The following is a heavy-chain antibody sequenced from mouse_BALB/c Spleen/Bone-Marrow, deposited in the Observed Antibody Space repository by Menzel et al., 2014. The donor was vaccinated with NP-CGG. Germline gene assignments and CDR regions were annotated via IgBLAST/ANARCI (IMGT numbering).Heavy chain of an antibody. CDR2: IWAGGST. V-gene: IGHV2-9*02. J-gene: IGHJ4*01. CDR3: ARGENYYGNYGTMDY. D-gene: IGHD2-1*01. Sequence: VKLMESGPGLVAPSQSLSITCTVSGFSLTSYGVHWVRQPPGKGLEWLGVIWAGGSTNYNSALMSRLSISKDSSKSQVFLKMNSLQTDDTAMYYCARGENYYGNYGTMDYWGQGTSVTVSS. CDR1: GFSLTSYG.